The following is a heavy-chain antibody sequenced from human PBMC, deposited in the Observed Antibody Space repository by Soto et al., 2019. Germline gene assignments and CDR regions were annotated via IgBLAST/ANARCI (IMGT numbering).Heavy chain of an antibody. J-gene: IGHJ4*02. D-gene: IGHD1-26*01. Sequence: PGGSLRLSCAASGFTFSSYAMSWIRQAPGKGLEWVSYISSSSSTIYYADSVKGRFTISRDNAKNSLYLQMNSLRDEDTAVYYCAREHWDSGIMGYWGQGTLVTVSS. V-gene: IGHV3-48*02. CDR2: ISSSSSTI. CDR3: AREHWDSGIMGY. CDR1: GFTFSSYA.